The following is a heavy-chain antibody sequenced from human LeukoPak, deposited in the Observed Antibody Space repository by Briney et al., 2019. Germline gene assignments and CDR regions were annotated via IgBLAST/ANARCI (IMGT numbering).Heavy chain of an antibody. Sequence: SVKVSCKASGGTFSSYAISWVRQPPGQGLEWMGGIIPIFGTANYAQKFQGRVTITTDESTSTAYMELSSLRSEDTAVYYCATVAAVVNWFDPWGQGTLVTVSS. CDR1: GGTFSSYA. V-gene: IGHV1-69*05. J-gene: IGHJ5*02. CDR2: IIPIFGTA. D-gene: IGHD6-13*01. CDR3: ATVAAVVNWFDP.